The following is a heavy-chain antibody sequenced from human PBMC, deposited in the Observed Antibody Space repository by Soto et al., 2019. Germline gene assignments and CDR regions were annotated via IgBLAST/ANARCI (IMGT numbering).Heavy chain of an antibody. CDR2: IKQDGSEK. J-gene: IGHJ4*02. CDR1: GLTFSTLW. Sequence: PGGSLRLSCSASGLTFSTLWMSWVRQAPGKGLEWVANIKQDGSEKYYVDSVKDRFTISRDNAKNSLFLQMNSLREEDTAVYYCARGSAGHYNSGTLLDWGQGTLVTVSS. CDR3: ARGSAGHYNSGTLLD. D-gene: IGHD3-10*01. V-gene: IGHV3-7*01.